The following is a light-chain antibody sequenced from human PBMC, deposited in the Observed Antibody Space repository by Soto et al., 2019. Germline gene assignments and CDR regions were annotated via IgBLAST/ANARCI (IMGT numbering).Light chain of an antibody. CDR3: HPYVNSVWT. V-gene: IGKV3-20*01. CDR1: QSLDNKY. Sequence: EIVLTQSPGTLSLSPGERVTLSCRASQSLDNKYLDWYQQKPGQSPRLLIYGASRRATGIPDRFSGSGSGTDFTLTISRLEAEDFAVYFCHPYVNSVWTFGQGTKVEIK. CDR2: GAS. J-gene: IGKJ1*01.